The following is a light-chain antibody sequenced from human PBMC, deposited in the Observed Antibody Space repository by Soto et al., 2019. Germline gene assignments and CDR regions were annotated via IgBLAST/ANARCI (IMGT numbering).Light chain of an antibody. CDR1: QSLLHSNGYNY. Sequence: DIVMTQSPLSLPVTPGEPASISCRSSQSLLHSNGYNYLDWYLQKPGQSPQLLIYLGSNRASGVPDRFSGSGSGTDFTLKISRVEADEVGVYYCKQPLQSWTFGQGTKVEIK. J-gene: IGKJ1*01. V-gene: IGKV2-28*01. CDR3: KQPLQSWT. CDR2: LGS.